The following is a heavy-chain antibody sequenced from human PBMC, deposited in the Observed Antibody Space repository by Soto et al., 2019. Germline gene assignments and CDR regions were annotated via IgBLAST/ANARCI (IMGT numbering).Heavy chain of an antibody. CDR3: AINRLGWLFDY. CDR2: TNSGGGST. CDR1: GFSFSQYA. D-gene: IGHD5-12*01. Sequence: HPGGSLRLSCAASGFSFSQYAMSWVRQAPGKGLEWVSATNSGGGSTYYADSVKGRFTISRDNSKNTLYLQMNSLRAEDTAVYYCAINRLGWLFDYWGQGTLVTVSS. V-gene: IGHV3-23*01. J-gene: IGHJ4*02.